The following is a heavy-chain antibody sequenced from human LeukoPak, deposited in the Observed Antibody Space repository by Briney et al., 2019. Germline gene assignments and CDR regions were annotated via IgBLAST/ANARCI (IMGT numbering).Heavy chain of an antibody. V-gene: IGHV3-23*01. Sequence: GGSLRLSCAASGFTFSSYAMSWVRQAPGKGLEWVSAISGSGGSTYYADSVKGRFTISRDNSKNTLYLQMNSLRAEDTAVYYCAKDDLALWFGEEDAFDIWGQGTMVTVSS. CDR3: AKDDLALWFGEEDAFDI. J-gene: IGHJ3*02. CDR2: ISGSGGST. CDR1: GFTFSSYA. D-gene: IGHD3-10*01.